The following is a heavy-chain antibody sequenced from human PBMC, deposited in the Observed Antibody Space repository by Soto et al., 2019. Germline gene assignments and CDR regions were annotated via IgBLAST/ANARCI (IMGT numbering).Heavy chain of an antibody. Sequence: SETLSLTYTVSGGYISSYYWSWIRQHPGKRLKWIGYIYYSGSTNYNPSLKSRVTISVDTSKNQFSLKLSSVTAADTAVYYCARAADNSGYDNYYYYYMDVWGKGTTVTVSS. J-gene: IGHJ6*03. CDR2: IYYSGST. CDR1: GGYISSYY. CDR3: ARAADNSGYDNYYYYYMDV. D-gene: IGHD5-12*01. V-gene: IGHV4-59*01.